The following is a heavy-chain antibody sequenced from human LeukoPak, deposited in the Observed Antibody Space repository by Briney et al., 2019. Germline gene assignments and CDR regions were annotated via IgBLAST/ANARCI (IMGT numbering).Heavy chain of an antibody. V-gene: IGHV4-31*03. CDR1: GGSISSGGYY. D-gene: IGHD3-10*01. CDR2: IYYSGST. J-gene: IGHJ4*02. CDR3: AREQSFGEFDEYYFDY. Sequence: PSQTLSLTCTVSGGSISSGGYYWSWIRQHPGKGLEWIGYIYYSGSTYYNPSLKSRVTISVDTSKNQFSQKLSSVTAADTAVYYCAREQSFGEFDEYYFDYWGQGTLVTVSS.